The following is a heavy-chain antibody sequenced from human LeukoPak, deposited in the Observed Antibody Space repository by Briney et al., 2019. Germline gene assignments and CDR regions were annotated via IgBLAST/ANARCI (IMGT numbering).Heavy chain of an antibody. CDR1: GFTFSSYA. CDR2: ISGSGGST. V-gene: IGHV3-23*01. D-gene: IGHD3-22*01. J-gene: IGHJ4*02. CDR3: AKVNRRGTYYYDSSGYYFHY. Sequence: GGSLRLSCAASGFTFSSYAMSWVRQAPGKGLEWVSAISGSGGSTYYADSVKGRFTISRDNSKNTLYLQMNSLRAEDTAVYYCAKVNRRGTYYYDSSGYYFHYWGQGTLVTVSS.